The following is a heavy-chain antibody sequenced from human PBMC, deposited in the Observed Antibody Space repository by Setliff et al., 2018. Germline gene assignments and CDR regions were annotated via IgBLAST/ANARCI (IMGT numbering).Heavy chain of an antibody. CDR1: GGSISSGSYY. D-gene: IGHD1-26*01. Sequence: SETLSLTCAVSGGSISSGSYYWSWIRQPAGKGLEWVGRLHTSGSTNYNPSLKSRVTISVDTSKNQSSLKLSSVTAADTAVYFCARDNTIVGATDYWGQGTLVTVSS. CDR3: ARDNTIVGATDY. V-gene: IGHV4-61*02. J-gene: IGHJ4*02. CDR2: LHTSGST.